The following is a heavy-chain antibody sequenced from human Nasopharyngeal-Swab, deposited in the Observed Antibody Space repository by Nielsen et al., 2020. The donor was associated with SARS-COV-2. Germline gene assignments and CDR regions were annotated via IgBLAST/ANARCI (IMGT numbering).Heavy chain of an antibody. CDR1: GGSFSSYC. D-gene: IGHD3-9*01. CDR2: IPHSGST. J-gene: IGHJ3*02. V-gene: IGHV4-34*01. CDR3: ARAPDYDVLTGYYPDAFDI. Sequence: SETLSLTCAVYGGSFSSYCWTWIRQPPGKGLEWIGEIPHSGSTNYNPSLKSRVTLSVDTSKNQFSLKLSSVTAADTAVYYCARAPDYDVLTGYYPDAFDIWGQGTMVTVSS.